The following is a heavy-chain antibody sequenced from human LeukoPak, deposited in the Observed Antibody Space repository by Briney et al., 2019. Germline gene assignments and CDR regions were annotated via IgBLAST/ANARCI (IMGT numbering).Heavy chain of an antibody. CDR1: GFNFSSYW. V-gene: IGHV3-7*01. CDR2: IKEDGSEK. Sequence: GGSLRLPCAASGFNFSSYWMSWVRQAPGKGLEWVANIKEDGSEKYYVDSVKGRFTISRDNAKKSLFLQMNSLRAEDTAVYYCARARTIFGVVISGMDVWGRGTTVTVSS. CDR3: ARARTIFGVVISGMDV. D-gene: IGHD3-3*01. J-gene: IGHJ6*02.